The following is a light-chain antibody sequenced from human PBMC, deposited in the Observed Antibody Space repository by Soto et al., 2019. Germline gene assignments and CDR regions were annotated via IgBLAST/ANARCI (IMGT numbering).Light chain of an antibody. V-gene: IGKV1-39*01. CDR2: SAS. CDR3: QQSYIPPVA. CDR1: QSIRSF. Sequence: DIQMTQSPSTLSASVGDRVTITCRASQSIRSFLNWYQQKPAKAPKLLISSASSLQSGVPSRFSGSGSGTAFTLTINSLQPEDFATYYCQQSYIPPVAFGQGTKVDIK. J-gene: IGKJ1*01.